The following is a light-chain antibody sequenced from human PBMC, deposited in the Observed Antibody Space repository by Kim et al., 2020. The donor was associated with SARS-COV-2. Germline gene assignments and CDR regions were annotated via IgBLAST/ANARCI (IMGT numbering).Light chain of an antibody. CDR2: YDS. V-gene: IGLV3-21*04. Sequence: SVAPGKTARITCGGNNIGSESVHWYQQKPGQAPVLVIYYDSDRPSGIPERFSGSNSGNTATLTISRVEAGDEADYYCQVWDSSSWVFGGGTQLTVL. CDR3: QVWDSSSWV. J-gene: IGLJ3*02. CDR1: NIGSES.